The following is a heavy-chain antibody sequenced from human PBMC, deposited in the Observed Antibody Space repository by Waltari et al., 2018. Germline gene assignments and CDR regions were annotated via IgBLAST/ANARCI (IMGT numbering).Heavy chain of an antibody. CDR3: AKDLSLSSSWSRGYYYGMDV. CDR1: GFPFADYA. D-gene: IGHD6-13*01. Sequence: EVQLVESGGVVVQPGGSLSLSCAASGFPFADYAMHWVRQAPGKGLGWVSLISWDGGSTYYADSVKGRFTISRDNSKNSLYLQMNSLRAEDTALYYCAKDLSLSSSWSRGYYYGMDVWGQGTTVTVSS. V-gene: IGHV3-43D*04. J-gene: IGHJ6*02. CDR2: ISWDGGST.